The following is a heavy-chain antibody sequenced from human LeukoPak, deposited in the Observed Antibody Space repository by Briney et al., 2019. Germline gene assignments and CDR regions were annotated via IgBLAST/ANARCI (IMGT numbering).Heavy chain of an antibody. Sequence: PGGSLRLSCATSGFTFSSYGMLWVRQAPGKELEWVAFIRYDGSNKYYTDSVKGRFTISRDNSKNTLYLQMNSLRAEDTAVYYCAKETSSGSSPWDFDYWGQGTLVTVSS. D-gene: IGHD1-26*01. CDR3: AKETSSGSSPWDFDY. CDR2: IRYDGSNK. V-gene: IGHV3-30*02. J-gene: IGHJ4*02. CDR1: GFTFSSYG.